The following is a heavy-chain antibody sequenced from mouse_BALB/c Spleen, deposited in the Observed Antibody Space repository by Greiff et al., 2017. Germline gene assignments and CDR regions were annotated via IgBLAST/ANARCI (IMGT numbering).Heavy chain of an antibody. V-gene: IGHV1-7*01. J-gene: IGHJ4*01. CDR3: AIRDYYAMDY. CDR2: INPSTGYT. CDR1: GYTFTSYW. Sequence: VQLQQSGAELAKPGASVKMSCKASGYTFTSYWMHWVKQRPGQGLEWIGYINPSTGYTEYNQKFKDKATLTADKSSSTAYMQLSSLTSEDSAVYYCAIRDYYAMDYWGQGTSVTVSS.